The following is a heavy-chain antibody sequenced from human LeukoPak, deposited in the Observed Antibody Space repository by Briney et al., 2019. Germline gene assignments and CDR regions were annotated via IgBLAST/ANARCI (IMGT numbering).Heavy chain of an antibody. CDR3: ARVLKGTNDFDY. CDR2: IYCSGST. J-gene: IGHJ4*02. D-gene: IGHD3-9*01. CDR1: GGSINSYY. Sequence: PSETLSLTCTVSGGSINSYYWSWIRQPPGKGLEWIGYIYCSGSTNYNPSLKSRVTMSVDTSKNQFSLKLSSVTAADTAVYYCARVLKGTNDFDYWGQGTLVTVSS. V-gene: IGHV4-59*01.